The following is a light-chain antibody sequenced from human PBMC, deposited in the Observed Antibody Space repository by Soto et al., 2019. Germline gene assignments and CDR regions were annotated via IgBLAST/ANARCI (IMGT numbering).Light chain of an antibody. V-gene: IGKV3D-20*02. Sequence: EIVLTHSPGTLSLSPCERATLSCSASQSVSSSYLAWYQQKPGQAPRLLIYGASSRATGIPDRFSGSGSGTDFTLTISSLEPEDFAIYYCQQRNYWQVTFGQGTRLEIK. CDR3: QQRNYWQVT. J-gene: IGKJ5*01. CDR2: GAS. CDR1: QSVSSSY.